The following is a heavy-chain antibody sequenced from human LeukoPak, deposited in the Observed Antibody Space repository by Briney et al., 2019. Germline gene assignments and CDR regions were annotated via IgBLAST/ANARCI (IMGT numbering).Heavy chain of an antibody. Sequence: SETLSLTCTVSGGSISSYYWSWIRQPPGKGLEWIGYIYYSGSTNYNPSLKSRVTISVDTSKNQFSLKLGPVTAADTAVYYCARAAWFDPWGQGTLVTVSS. D-gene: IGHD6-25*01. J-gene: IGHJ5*02. V-gene: IGHV4-59*01. CDR1: GGSISSYY. CDR3: ARAAWFDP. CDR2: IYYSGST.